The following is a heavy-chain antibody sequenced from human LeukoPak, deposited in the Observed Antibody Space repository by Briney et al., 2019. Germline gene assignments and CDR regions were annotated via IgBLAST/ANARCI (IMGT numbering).Heavy chain of an antibody. V-gene: IGHV1-8*03. D-gene: IGHD1-26*01. J-gene: IGHJ4*02. CDR3: ARVNWIVGATDDY. Sequence: ASVKVSCKASGYTFTSYDINWVRQATGQGLEWMGWMNPNSGNTGYAQKFQDRVTITRNTSISTAYMELSSLRSEDTAVYYCARVNWIVGATDDYWGQGTPVTVSS. CDR1: GYTFTSYD. CDR2: MNPNSGNT.